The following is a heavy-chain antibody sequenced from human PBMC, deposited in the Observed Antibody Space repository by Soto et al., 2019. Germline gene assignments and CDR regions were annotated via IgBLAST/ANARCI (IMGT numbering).Heavy chain of an antibody. V-gene: IGHV3-21*01. CDR1: GFTFSSYS. Sequence: EVQLVESGGGLVTPGGSLRLSCAASGFTFSSYSMNWVRQAPGKGLEWVSSISSSSSYIYYADSVKGRFTISRDNAKNSLYLQMNSLRAEDTAVYYCARIGQDSGYDYGFYYYMDVWGKGTTVTVSS. CDR2: ISSSSSYI. D-gene: IGHD5-12*01. J-gene: IGHJ6*03. CDR3: ARIGQDSGYDYGFYYYMDV.